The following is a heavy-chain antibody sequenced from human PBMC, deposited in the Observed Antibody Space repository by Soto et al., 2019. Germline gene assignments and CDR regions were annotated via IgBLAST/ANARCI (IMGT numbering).Heavy chain of an antibody. CDR3: ASRGGLDRGDAFDI. Sequence: QVQLQESGPGLVKPSETLSLTCTVSGGSISSYYWSWIRQPPGKGLEWIGYIYYSGSTNYNPSLKSRVTISVDTSKNQFSLKLSSVTAADTAVYYCASRGGLDRGDAFDIWGQGTMVTVSS. CDR2: IYYSGST. V-gene: IGHV4-59*08. CDR1: GGSISSYY. D-gene: IGHD3-10*01. J-gene: IGHJ3*02.